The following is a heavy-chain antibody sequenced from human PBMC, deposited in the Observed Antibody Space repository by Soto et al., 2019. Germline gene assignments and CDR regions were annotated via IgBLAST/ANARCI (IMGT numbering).Heavy chain of an antibody. Sequence: QLQLQESGPGLVKPSETLSLTCTVSGGSISSSSYYWGWIRQPPGKGLEWIGSIFYSGSPYYNPSLKNRVTISVDTSNNPFSLKLSSVTAADTAVYYCARHLTYCSAGSCYSDFPYYGMDVWGQGTTVTVSS. CDR2: IFYSGSP. J-gene: IGHJ6*02. CDR3: ARHLTYCSAGSCYSDFPYYGMDV. V-gene: IGHV4-39*01. D-gene: IGHD2-15*01. CDR1: GGSISSSSYY.